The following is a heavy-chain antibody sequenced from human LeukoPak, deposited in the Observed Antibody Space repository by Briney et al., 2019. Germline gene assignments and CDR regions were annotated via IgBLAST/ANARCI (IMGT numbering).Heavy chain of an antibody. CDR1: GGTFSSYA. CDR3: ARSRDSSSWFPI. Sequence: ASVKVSCKASGGTFSSYAISWVRQAPGQGLEWMGGIIPIFGTANYAQKFQGRVTITADESTSTAYMELSSLRSEDTAVYYCARSRDSSSWFPIWGQGTMVTVSS. D-gene: IGHD6-13*01. V-gene: IGHV1-69*13. J-gene: IGHJ3*02. CDR2: IIPIFGTA.